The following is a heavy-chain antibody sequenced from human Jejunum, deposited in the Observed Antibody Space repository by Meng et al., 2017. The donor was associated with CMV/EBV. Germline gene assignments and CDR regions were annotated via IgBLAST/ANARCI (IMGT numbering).Heavy chain of an antibody. J-gene: IGHJ4*02. D-gene: IGHD2-2*01. CDR2: IHSVGST. Sequence: CTVSGGSIGSSNCYWGWIRQAPEKGLEWIGTIHSVGSTYYNPSLKSRLTISVDTSKNQFSLRLTSVTAADTAVYYCARTCTSSSYDSWGQGTLVTVSS. CDR3: ARTCTSSSYDS. CDR1: GGSIGSSNCY. V-gene: IGHV4-39*07.